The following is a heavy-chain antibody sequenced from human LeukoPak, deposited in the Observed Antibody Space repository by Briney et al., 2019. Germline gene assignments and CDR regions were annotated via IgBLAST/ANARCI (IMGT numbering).Heavy chain of an antibody. D-gene: IGHD3-3*01. CDR3: AKDTSYYDFWSGYYPLDAFDI. CDR1: GFTFSSYG. Sequence: GGSLRLSCAASGFTFSSYGMNWVRQAPGKGLEWVSTIRGSGDSTYYADSVKGRLTISRDNSKNTLYLQMNSLKAEDTAVYYCAKDTSYYDFWSGYYPLDAFDIWGQGTMVSVSS. V-gene: IGHV3-23*01. CDR2: IRGSGDST. J-gene: IGHJ3*02.